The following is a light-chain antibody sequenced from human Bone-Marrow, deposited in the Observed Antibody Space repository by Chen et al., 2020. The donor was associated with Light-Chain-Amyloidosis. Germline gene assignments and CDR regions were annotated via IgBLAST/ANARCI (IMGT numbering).Light chain of an antibody. CDR1: RSVSSS. J-gene: IGKJ1*01. CDR3: QQYGTSPET. Sequence: EIVLTQSPDILSLSPGEKATFSCRASRSVSSSLAWYQHKPGQPPRLLIYDSSTRATGISARFSGSGSGTDFTLTISRLEPEDFALYFCQQYGTSPETFGQGTKVVIK. V-gene: IGKV3-20*01. CDR2: DSS.